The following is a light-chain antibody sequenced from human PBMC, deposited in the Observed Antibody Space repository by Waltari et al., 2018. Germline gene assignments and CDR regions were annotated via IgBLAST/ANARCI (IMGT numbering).Light chain of an antibody. Sequence: ELVMTQSPATLSVSPGARASLAVRASTSVSSNLALSQHQPGQAPSLLINGASARATGIPARFSGIGSVTEFTLTISILQSEDFAVYYCQQYNNWPQTFGQGTKLEIK. CDR1: TSVSSN. J-gene: IGKJ2*01. CDR2: GAS. V-gene: IGKV3-15*01. CDR3: QQYNNWPQT.